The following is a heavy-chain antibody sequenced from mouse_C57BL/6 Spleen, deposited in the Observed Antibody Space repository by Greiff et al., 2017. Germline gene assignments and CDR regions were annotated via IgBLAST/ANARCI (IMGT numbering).Heavy chain of an antibody. CDR3: AIYYGYDGFAY. CDR1: GYTFTSYW. Sequence: QVQLQQPGAELVMPGASVKLSCKASGYTFTSYWMHWVKQRPGQGLEWIGEIDPSDSYTNYNQKFKGKSTLTVDKSSSTAYMQLSSLTSEDSAVYYCAIYYGYDGFAYWGQGTLVTVSA. D-gene: IGHD2-2*01. V-gene: IGHV1-69*01. CDR2: IDPSDSYT. J-gene: IGHJ3*01.